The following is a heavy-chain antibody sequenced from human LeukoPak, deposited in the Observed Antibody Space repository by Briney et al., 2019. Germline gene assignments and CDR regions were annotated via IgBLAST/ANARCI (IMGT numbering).Heavy chain of an antibody. CDR3: VKGGWFDY. Sequence: GGSLRLSCAASGFTISTYDMNWARQAPGKGLEWVSAISKSGGSTHYGDSVKGRFTISRDNSKNTLYLQMNTLRPEDTAVYYCVKGGWFDYCGQGTLVTVSS. J-gene: IGHJ4*02. CDR2: ISKSGGST. D-gene: IGHD6-19*01. CDR1: GFTISTYD. V-gene: IGHV3-23*01.